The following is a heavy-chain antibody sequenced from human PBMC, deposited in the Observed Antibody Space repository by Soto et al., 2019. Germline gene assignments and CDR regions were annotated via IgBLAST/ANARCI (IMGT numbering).Heavy chain of an antibody. CDR3: ARSVAVPGAHIDY. V-gene: IGHV4-59*01. CDR2: VYYTGST. J-gene: IGHJ4*02. Sequence: SETLSLTCSVSRGSIKGSYWSWIRKYTGKGLEWLGYVYYTGSTNYSPSLRSRVSISVDTSKNEFSLRLSSVTAADTAVYFCARSVAVPGAHIDYWGQGTQVTVSS. D-gene: IGHD6-19*01. CDR1: RGSIKGSY.